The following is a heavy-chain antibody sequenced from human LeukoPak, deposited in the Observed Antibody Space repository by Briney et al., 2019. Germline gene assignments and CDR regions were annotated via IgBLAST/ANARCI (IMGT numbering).Heavy chain of an antibody. D-gene: IGHD5-18*01. Sequence: GGSLRLSCVASGFDLSTYTMNWVRQAPGKGLEYVSAINSNGGSTYYANSVKGRFTISRDNSKNTLYLQMGSLRAEDMAVYYCAREGSYGDSDYWGQGTLVTVSS. CDR3: AREGSYGDSDY. V-gene: IGHV3-64*01. CDR1: GFDLSTYT. J-gene: IGHJ4*02. CDR2: INSNGGST.